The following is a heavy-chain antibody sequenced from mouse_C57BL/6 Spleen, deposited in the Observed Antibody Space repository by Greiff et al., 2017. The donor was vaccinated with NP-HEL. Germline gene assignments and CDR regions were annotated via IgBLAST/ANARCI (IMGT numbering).Heavy chain of an antibody. CDR3: ARDSAMVNYFDY. D-gene: IGHD2-2*01. CDR1: GFTFSSYA. Sequence: EVKLVESGGGLVKPGGSLKLSCAASGFTFSSYAMSWVRQTPEKRLEWVATISDGGSYTYYPDNVKGRFTISRDNAKNNLYLQMSHLKSEDTAIYYWARDSAMVNYFDYWGQGTTLTVSS. V-gene: IGHV5-4*01. CDR2: ISDGGSYT. J-gene: IGHJ2*01.